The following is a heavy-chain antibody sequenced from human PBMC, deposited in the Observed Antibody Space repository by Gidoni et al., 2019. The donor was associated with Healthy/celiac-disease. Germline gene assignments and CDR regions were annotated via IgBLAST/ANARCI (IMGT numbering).Heavy chain of an antibody. V-gene: IGHV3-23*01. CDR3: AKGIAAAGGGMAVDY. CDR1: GFTFSSYA. Sequence: EVQLLESGGGLVQPGGSLRLSCAASGFTFSSYAMSWVRQAPGKGLGWVSAISGSGGSTYYADSVKGRFTISRDNSKNTLYLQMNSLRAEDTAVYYCAKGIAAAGGGMAVDYWGQGTLVTVSS. D-gene: IGHD6-13*01. J-gene: IGHJ4*02. CDR2: ISGSGGST.